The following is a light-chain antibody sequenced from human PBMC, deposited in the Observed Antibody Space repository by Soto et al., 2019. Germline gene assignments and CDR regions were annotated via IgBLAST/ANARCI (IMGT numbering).Light chain of an antibody. Sequence: DIQLTQSPSFLSASVGDRVTISCRASQDINNYLAWYQQTPGKAPKLLIYAASTLQRGAPSRFSGSGSGTEFTLTISSLQPEDFATYYCQQLNSYPYTFGQGTKLEIK. J-gene: IGKJ2*01. V-gene: IGKV1-9*01. CDR2: AAS. CDR1: QDINNY. CDR3: QQLNSYPYT.